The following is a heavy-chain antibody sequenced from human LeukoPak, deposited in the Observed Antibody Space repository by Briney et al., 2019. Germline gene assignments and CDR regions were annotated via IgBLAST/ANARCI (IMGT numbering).Heavy chain of an antibody. CDR1: GGTFSSYA. D-gene: IGHD6-13*01. CDR2: IIPIFGTA. Sequence: ASVKVSCKASGGTFSSYAISWVRQAPGQGLEWMGGIIPIFGTANYAQKFQGRVTITTDESTSTAYMELSSLRSEDTAVDYCATVVGDPAAGTFGWFDPWGQGTLVTVSS. J-gene: IGHJ5*02. V-gene: IGHV1-69*05. CDR3: ATVVGDPAAGTFGWFDP.